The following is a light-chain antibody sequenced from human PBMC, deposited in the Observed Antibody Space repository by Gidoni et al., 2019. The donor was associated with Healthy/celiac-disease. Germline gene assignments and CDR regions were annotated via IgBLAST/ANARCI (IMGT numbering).Light chain of an antibody. CDR2: WAS. Sequence: DIVMTQSPDSLAVSLGERATINCKSSQSVLYSSNNKNYLAWYQQKPGQPPKLLIYWASTRESRVPDRFSGSGSGTDFTLTISSLQDEDVAVYYWQQYYSTLWTFGQGTKVEIK. J-gene: IGKJ1*01. V-gene: IGKV4-1*01. CDR3: QQYYSTLWT. CDR1: QSVLYSSNNKNY.